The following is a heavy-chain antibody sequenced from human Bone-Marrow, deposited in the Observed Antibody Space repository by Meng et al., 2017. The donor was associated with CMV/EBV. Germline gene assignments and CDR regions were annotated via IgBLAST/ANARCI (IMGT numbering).Heavy chain of an antibody. CDR1: CYTFTRFG. V-gene: IGHV1-18*01. CDR2: VSAYNGNS. D-gene: IGHD3-16*01. Sequence: FCYTFTRFGIRWVRQAPGQGLGWVGWVSAYNGNSKYSQTVQGRVNMTTDTSTGTGYLGVEDLRSCDTAMDYCAKDLGEMGCIFFDYWGQGTLVTVSS. J-gene: IGHJ4*02. CDR3: AKDLGEMGCIFFDY.